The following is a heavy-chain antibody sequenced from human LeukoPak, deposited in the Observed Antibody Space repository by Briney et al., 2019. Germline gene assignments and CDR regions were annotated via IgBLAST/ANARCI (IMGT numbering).Heavy chain of an antibody. V-gene: IGHV1-46*01. J-gene: IGHJ4*02. Sequence: ASVKVSCKASGYTFTSYYMHWVRQAPGQGLEWMGIINPSGGSTSYAQKFQGRVTMTRDTSTSTVYMELSSLRSEDTAVYYCARDLGYCTNGVYPQYFDYWGQGTLVTVSS. CDR1: GYTFTSYY. CDR3: ARDLGYCTNGVYPQYFDY. CDR2: INPSGGST. D-gene: IGHD2-8*01.